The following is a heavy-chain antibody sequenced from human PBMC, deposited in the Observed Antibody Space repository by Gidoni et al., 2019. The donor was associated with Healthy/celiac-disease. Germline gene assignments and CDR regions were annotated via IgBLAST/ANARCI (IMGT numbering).Heavy chain of an antibody. CDR2: FDPEDGET. CDR3: AAGGWVDTAITAVDNWFDP. D-gene: IGHD5-18*01. V-gene: IGHV1-24*01. CDR1: GYTLTDLS. J-gene: IGHJ5*02. Sequence: QVQLVQSGAEVKKPGASVKVSCMVSGYTLTDLSMHWERQAPGKGLEWMGGFDPEDGETIYAQKFQGRVTMTEDTSTDTAYMELSSLRAEDTAVYYCAAGGWVDTAITAVDNWFDPWGQGTLVTVSS.